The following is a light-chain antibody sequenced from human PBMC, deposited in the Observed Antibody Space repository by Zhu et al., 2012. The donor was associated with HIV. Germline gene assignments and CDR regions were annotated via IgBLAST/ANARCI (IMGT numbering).Light chain of an antibody. CDR3: QQRGNWPVT. Sequence: ATLSCRASRTIDSYLAWYQQKPGQAPRLLIYDADHRATGVPGRFSGSGSGTDSTLTISSLEPEDFAVYYCQQRGNWPVTFGPGTTVEIK. CDR1: RTIDSY. V-gene: IGKV3-11*01. CDR2: DAD. J-gene: IGKJ3*01.